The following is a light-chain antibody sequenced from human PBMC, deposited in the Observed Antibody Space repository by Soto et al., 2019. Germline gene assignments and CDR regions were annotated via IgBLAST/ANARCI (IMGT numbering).Light chain of an antibody. CDR3: TSWTTSTTMI. J-gene: IGLJ2*01. CDR1: SSDIGAYNF. V-gene: IGLV2-14*03. CDR2: DVN. Sequence: QSALTQPASVSGSPGQSITISCTGTSSDIGAYNFVSWYQQHPGKPPKLMLYDVNIRPSGVSNRFSGSKSGNTASLTISGLQAEDEADYYCTSWTTSTTMIFGGGTQLTAL.